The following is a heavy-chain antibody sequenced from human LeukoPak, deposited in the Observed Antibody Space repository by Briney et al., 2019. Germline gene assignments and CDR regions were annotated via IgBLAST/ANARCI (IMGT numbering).Heavy chain of an antibody. CDR2: ISSSGNTI. V-gene: IGHV3-48*03. D-gene: IGHD3-10*01. J-gene: IGHJ6*02. CDR1: GFTFSSYE. CDR3: ARGGGYYGSGSLHYYYYGTDV. Sequence: PGGSLRLSCAASGFTFSSYEMNWVRQAPGKGLEWVSYISSSGNTIYYADSVKGRFTISRDNAKNSLYLQMNSLRAEDTAVYYCARGGGYYGSGSLHYYYYGTDVWGQGTTVTVSS.